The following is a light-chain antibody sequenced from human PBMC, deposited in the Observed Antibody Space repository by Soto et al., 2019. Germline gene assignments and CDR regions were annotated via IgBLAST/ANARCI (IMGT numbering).Light chain of an antibody. CDR3: QQGSTWPWT. CDR2: DAS. J-gene: IGKJ1*01. CDR1: QTITTE. Sequence: TQCAGALTMGTGARGTLSWMSSQTITTELAWYQQKPGQPPRLLIYDASDRATGIPARFSGSGSGTDFTLIISSLEPEDFAVYYCQQGSTWPWTFGQGTKV. V-gene: IGKV3-11*01.